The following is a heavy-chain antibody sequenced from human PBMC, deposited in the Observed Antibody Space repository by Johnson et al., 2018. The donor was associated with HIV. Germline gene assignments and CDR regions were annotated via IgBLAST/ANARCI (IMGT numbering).Heavy chain of an antibody. J-gene: IGHJ3*02. D-gene: IGHD1-26*01. Sequence: VLLVESGGGVVRPGGSLRLSCAASGFTFSSYAMHWVRQAPGKGLEYVSAISSNGGSTYYANSVKGRFTISRDNSKNTLYLQMGSLRAEDMAVYYCARALGYSGSRWALDIWGQGTMVTVSS. V-gene: IGHV3-64*01. CDR3: ARALGYSGSRWALDI. CDR1: GFTFSSYA. CDR2: ISSNGGST.